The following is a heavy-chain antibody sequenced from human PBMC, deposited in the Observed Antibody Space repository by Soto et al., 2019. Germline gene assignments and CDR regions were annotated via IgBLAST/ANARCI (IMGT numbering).Heavy chain of an antibody. CDR1: GGSIRSSSYY. D-gene: IGHD2-8*01. J-gene: IGHJ4*02. CDR3: ARLYEGKRPPDY. Sequence: QLQLQESGPGLVKPSETLSLTCTVSGGSIRSSSYYWGWIRQPPGKGLEGIGSINYRGSTYYNPSLTSRVTISVDTSKNHIPLKLSSVTAADTAVYYCARLYEGKRPPDYWGQGTLATVSS. V-gene: IGHV4-39*02. CDR2: INYRGST.